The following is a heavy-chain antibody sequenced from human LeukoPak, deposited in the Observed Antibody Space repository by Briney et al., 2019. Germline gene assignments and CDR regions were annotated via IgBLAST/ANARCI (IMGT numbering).Heavy chain of an antibody. D-gene: IGHD1-1*01. Sequence: GESLKISCKGSGYSFTSYWIGWVRQMPGKGMQWMGIIYPDDSEARYSPSFQGQVTISADKSTRTAYLQWSSLKASDSAMYYCARLIREPSTTWFDPWGQGTLVTVSS. V-gene: IGHV5-51*01. J-gene: IGHJ5*02. CDR1: GYSFTSYW. CDR2: IYPDDSEA. CDR3: ARLIREPSTTWFDP.